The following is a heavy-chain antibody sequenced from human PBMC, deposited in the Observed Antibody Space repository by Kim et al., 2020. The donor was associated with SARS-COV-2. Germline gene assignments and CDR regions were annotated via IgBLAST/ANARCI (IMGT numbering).Heavy chain of an antibody. V-gene: IGHV1-2*02. D-gene: IGHD3-10*01. CDR2: INPNSGGT. CDR3: ASGGALWFGELWGFDY. Sequence: ASVKVSCKASGYTFTGYYMHWVRQAPGQGLEWMGWINPNSGGTNYAQKFQGRVTMTRDTSISTAYMELSRLRSDDTAVYYCASGGALWFGELWGFDYWGQGTLVTVSS. CDR1: GYTFTGYY. J-gene: IGHJ4*02.